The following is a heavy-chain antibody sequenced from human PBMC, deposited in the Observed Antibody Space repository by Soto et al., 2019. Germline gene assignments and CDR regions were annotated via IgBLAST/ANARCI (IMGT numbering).Heavy chain of an antibody. CDR1: GGSFSGYY. CDR3: ARGVLGDGNNYGFLNY. V-gene: IGHV4-34*01. Sequence: SETLSLTCAVYGGSFSGYYWTWIRQPPGKGLEWIGEINHSGSTNYSPSLKSRVTLLVDTFKHQFSLKMSSVTAADTALYFCARGVLGDGNNYGFLNYWSQGTLVTLSS. D-gene: IGHD5-12*01. CDR2: INHSGST. J-gene: IGHJ4*01.